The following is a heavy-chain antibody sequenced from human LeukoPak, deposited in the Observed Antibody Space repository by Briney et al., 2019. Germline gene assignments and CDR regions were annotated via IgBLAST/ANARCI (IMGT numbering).Heavy chain of an antibody. CDR2: IYPGDSDT. J-gene: IGHJ5*02. Sequence: GKSLKICCKGSGYSFTSYWIGWVRQMAGKGLDWMGIIYPGDSDTRYSPSFQGQVTISADKSITTAYLQWSSLKASDTAMYYCARHGGYGDYFRSEPCGQGTLVTVSS. CDR3: ARHGGYGDYFRSEP. D-gene: IGHD4-17*01. V-gene: IGHV5-51*01. CDR1: GYSFTSYW.